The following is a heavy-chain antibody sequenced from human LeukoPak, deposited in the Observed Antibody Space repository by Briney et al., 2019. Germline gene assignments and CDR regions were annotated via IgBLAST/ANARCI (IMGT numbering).Heavy chain of an antibody. CDR2: IIPIFGTA. Sequence: SVKVSCKASGGTFSSYAISWVRQAPGQGLEWMGGIIPIFGTANYAQKFQGRVTITTDESTSTAYMELSSLRSEDTAVYYCARAEYCSNTSCYIGGLDYWGQGTLVTVSS. D-gene: IGHD2-2*02. CDR1: GGTFSSYA. CDR3: ARAEYCSNTSCYIGGLDY. V-gene: IGHV1-69*05. J-gene: IGHJ4*02.